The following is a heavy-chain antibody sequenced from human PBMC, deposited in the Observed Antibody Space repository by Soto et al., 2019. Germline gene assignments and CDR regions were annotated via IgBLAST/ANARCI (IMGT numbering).Heavy chain of an antibody. J-gene: IGHJ5*02. D-gene: IGHD6-19*01. Sequence: QVQLVQSGAEVKKPGSSVKVSCKASGGTFSSYAISWVRQAPGQGLEWMGGIIPIFGTANYAQKFQGRVTITADKSTSTAYMELSSLRSEDTAGYYCALRGIAVAGTGDGWFDPWGQGTLVTVSS. CDR3: ALRGIAVAGTGDGWFDP. V-gene: IGHV1-69*06. CDR1: GGTFSSYA. CDR2: IIPIFGTA.